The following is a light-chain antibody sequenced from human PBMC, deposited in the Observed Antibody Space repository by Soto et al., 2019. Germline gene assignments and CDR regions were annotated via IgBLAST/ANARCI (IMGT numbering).Light chain of an antibody. V-gene: IGLV2-8*01. Sequence: QSVLTQPPSASGSPGQSVTISCTGTSSDVGAYNYVSWYQQHPGKAPKLVIFEVSKRPSGVPDRFSGSKSGNTASLTVSRLQSEDEADYYCSSYAGGNNVVFGGGTKXXVL. CDR1: SSDVGAYNY. CDR2: EVS. J-gene: IGLJ2*01. CDR3: SSYAGGNNVV.